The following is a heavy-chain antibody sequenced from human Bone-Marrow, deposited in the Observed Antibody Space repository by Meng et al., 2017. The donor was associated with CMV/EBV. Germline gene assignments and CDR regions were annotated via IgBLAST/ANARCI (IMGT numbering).Heavy chain of an antibody. V-gene: IGHV4-39*01. D-gene: IGHD6-19*01. J-gene: IGHJ4*02. CDR1: GGSISSSSYY. Sequence: SETLSLTCTVSGGSISSSSYYWGWIRQPPGKGLEWIGSIYYSGSTYYNPSLKSRVTISVDTSKNQFSLKLSSVNAADTAVYYCARLDSSGWYDYWGQGTLVTVSS. CDR3: ARLDSSGWYDY. CDR2: IYYSGST.